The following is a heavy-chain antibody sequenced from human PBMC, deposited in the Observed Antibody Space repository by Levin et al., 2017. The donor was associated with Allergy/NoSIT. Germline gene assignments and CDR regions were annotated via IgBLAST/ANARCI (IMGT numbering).Heavy chain of an antibody. CDR2: ISYDGSNK. CDR1: GFTFSSYA. J-gene: IGHJ3*02. V-gene: IGHV3-30-3*01. CDR3: ARDSYYFEKYSSGWTDAFDI. D-gene: IGHD6-19*01. Sequence: GESLKISCAASGFTFSSYAMHWVRQAPGKGLEWVAVISYDGSNKYYADSVKGRFTISRDNSKNTLYLQMNSLRAEDTAVYYCARDSYYFEKYSSGWTDAFDIWGQGTMVTVSS.